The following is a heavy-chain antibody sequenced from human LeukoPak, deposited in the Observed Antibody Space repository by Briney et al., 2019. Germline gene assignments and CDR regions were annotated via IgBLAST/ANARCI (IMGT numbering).Heavy chain of an antibody. CDR2: INPNSGGT. CDR1: GYTFTGYY. D-gene: IGHD2-15*01. J-gene: IGHJ3*02. CDR3: ARRTVLLVGAFGI. Sequence: ASVKVSCKASGYTFTGYYMHWVRQAPGQGLEWMGWINPNSGGTNYAQKFQGRVTMTRDTSISTAYMELSRLRSDDTAVYYCARRTVLLVGAFGIWGQGTMVTVSS. V-gene: IGHV1-2*02.